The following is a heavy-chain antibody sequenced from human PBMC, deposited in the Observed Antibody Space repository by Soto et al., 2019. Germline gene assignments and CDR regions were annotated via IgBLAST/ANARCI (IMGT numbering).Heavy chain of an antibody. Sequence: QVQLVQSGAEVKRPGSSVKVSCKASGDTFSFYSINWVRQAPGLGLEWMGRVNPILSLSNYAQRFQGRVTMTADKSQSTAYMVISSLRSEDTAIYYCATSYGSGYRAFDYWGQGAQVIVSS. D-gene: IGHD3-10*01. CDR2: VNPILSLS. V-gene: IGHV1-69*02. CDR3: ATSYGSGYRAFDY. CDR1: GDTFSFYS. J-gene: IGHJ4*02.